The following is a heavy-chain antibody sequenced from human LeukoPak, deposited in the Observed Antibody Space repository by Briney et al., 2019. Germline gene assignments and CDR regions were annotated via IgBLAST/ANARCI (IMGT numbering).Heavy chain of an antibody. CDR1: GFTFSDYY. CDR3: ARISYGSGSHAYFDY. Sequence: GGSLRLSYAASGFTFSDYYMRWIRQAPGKGLEWVSYISSSSSYTNYADSVKGRFTISRDNAKNTLYLQMNSLRAEATAVYYRARISYGSGSHAYFDYWGQGTLVTVSS. CDR2: ISSSSSYT. J-gene: IGHJ4*02. V-gene: IGHV3-11*03. D-gene: IGHD3-10*01.